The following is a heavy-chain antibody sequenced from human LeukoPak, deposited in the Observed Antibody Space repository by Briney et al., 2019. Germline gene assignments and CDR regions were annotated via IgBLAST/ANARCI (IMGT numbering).Heavy chain of an antibody. D-gene: IGHD7-27*01. J-gene: IGHJ5*02. Sequence: SETLSLTCAVYGNSFSGYYWNWIRQPPGEGLEWIGEIDHSGNTNYNPSLKSRVTISVDTSKTQFSLELSSVTAADTAVYYCANVRGNWGLGSWGQGTLVTVSS. CDR1: GNSFSGYY. V-gene: IGHV4-34*01. CDR2: IDHSGNT. CDR3: ANVRGNWGLGS.